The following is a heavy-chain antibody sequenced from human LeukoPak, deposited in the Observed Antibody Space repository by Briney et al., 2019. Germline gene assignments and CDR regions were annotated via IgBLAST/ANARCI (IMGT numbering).Heavy chain of an antibody. V-gene: IGHV4-39*01. D-gene: IGHD6-19*01. CDR1: GGSISSSSYY. J-gene: IGHJ4*02. Sequence: PSETLSLTCTVSGGSISSSSYYWAWIRQPPGKGLEWIGSIYYDGTPYYTPSLKSRVTISVGTSKNQFSLKVSSVTAADTAVYYCARHSFSGADDYWSQGTLVTVSS. CDR3: ARHSFSGADDY. CDR2: IYYDGTP.